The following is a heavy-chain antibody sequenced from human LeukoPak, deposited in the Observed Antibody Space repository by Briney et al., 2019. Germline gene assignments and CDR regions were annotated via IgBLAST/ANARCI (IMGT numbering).Heavy chain of an antibody. Sequence: GGSLRLSCAASGFTFSGYGMSWVRQAPGKGLEWVSVIYAGGTTAYADSVKGRFTISRDTSKNTLYLHMNSLRAEDTARYYCARVWELSFDHWGQGPLVTVSS. D-gene: IGHD3-16*02. CDR1: GFTFSGYG. V-gene: IGHV3-53*01. J-gene: IGHJ4*02. CDR2: IYAGGTT. CDR3: ARVWELSFDH.